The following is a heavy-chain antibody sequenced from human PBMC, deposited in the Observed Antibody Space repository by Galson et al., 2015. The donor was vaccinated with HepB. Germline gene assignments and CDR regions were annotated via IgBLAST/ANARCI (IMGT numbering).Heavy chain of an antibody. CDR2: MNPNSGNT. V-gene: IGHV1-8*01. CDR1: GYTFTSYD. J-gene: IGHJ6*03. D-gene: IGHD2-2*01. CDR3: ARGTVGIVVVPAAKAYCYYYMDV. Sequence: SVKVSCKASGYTFTSYDINWVRQATGQGLEWMGWMNPNSGNTGYAQKFQGRVTMTRNTSISTAYMELSSLRSEDTAVYYCARGTVGIVVVPAAKAYCYYYMDVWGKGTTVTVSS.